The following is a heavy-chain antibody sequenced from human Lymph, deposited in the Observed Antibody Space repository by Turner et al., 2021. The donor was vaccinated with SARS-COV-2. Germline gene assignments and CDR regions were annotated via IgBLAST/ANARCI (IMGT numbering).Heavy chain of an antibody. Sequence: EVQLVESGGGLVQTGGSLRLSCAHSGFTFSSYSMTWVRQAPGKGLEWVSYISISSSTIYYADSVKGRFTISRDNAKNSLYLQMNSLRDEDTAVYYCARDRGGYGAYYYGMDVWGQGTTVTVSS. CDR2: ISISSSTI. J-gene: IGHJ6*02. CDR1: GFTFSSYS. V-gene: IGHV3-48*02. CDR3: ARDRGGYGAYYYGMDV. D-gene: IGHD2-15*01.